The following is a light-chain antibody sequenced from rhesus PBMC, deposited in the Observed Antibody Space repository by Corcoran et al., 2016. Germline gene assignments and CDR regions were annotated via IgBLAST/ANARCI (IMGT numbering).Light chain of an antibody. CDR1: QNIYSN. J-gene: IGKJ2*01. CDR3: QHYYDNPYS. V-gene: IGKV1S12*01. CDR2: AAS. Sequence: DIQMTQSPSALSASVGDRVTISCRASQNIYSNLAWYQQKPGKAPNLLIYAASSLQSGIPSRFSGSGYGTDFSLTISRRQPEDSATFYCQHYYDNPYSFGQGTKVEI.